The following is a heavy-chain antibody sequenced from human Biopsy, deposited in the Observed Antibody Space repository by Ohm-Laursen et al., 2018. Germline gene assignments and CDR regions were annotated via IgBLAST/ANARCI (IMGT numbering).Heavy chain of an antibody. CDR3: ARDRGYYSDRTVPGYFDL. V-gene: IGHV4-59*01. CDR2: VYYTGST. J-gene: IGHJ2*01. CDR1: RGSISSYY. Sequence: PSETLSLTCTVSRGSISSYYWNWIRQPPGKGLEWIGYVYYTGSTDYNPSLQSRVTISVDTSKNHFSLRLRSVTPADTAIYYCARDRGYYSDRTVPGYFDLRGRGTLVTVSS. D-gene: IGHD3-22*01.